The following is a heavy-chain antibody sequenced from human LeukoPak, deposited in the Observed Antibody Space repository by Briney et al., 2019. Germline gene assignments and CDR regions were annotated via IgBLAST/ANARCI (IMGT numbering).Heavy chain of an antibody. Sequence: SETLSLTCTVSGGSISSYYWSWIRQPAGKGLEWIGRIYTSGSTNYNPSLKSRVTMSVDTSKNQFSLKLSSVTAADTAVYYCARTTYSSGWANGFDIWGQGTLVTVSS. CDR3: ARTTYSSGWANGFDI. CDR2: IYTSGST. J-gene: IGHJ3*02. V-gene: IGHV4-4*07. D-gene: IGHD6-19*01. CDR1: GGSISSYY.